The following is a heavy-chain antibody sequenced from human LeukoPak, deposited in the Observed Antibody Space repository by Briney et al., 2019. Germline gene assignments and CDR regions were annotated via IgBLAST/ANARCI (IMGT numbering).Heavy chain of an antibody. CDR2: IYWNDDK. V-gene: IGHV2-5*01. CDR3: AHSFFDDPSLWFGELSGYYFDY. Sequence: KESGPTLVKPTQTLTLTCTFSGFSLSTSGVGVGWIRQPPGKALEWLALIYWNDDKRYSPSLKSRLTITKDTSKNQVVLTMTNMDPVDAATYYCAHSFFDDPSLWFGELSGYYFDYWGQGTLVTVSS. CDR1: GFSLSTSGVG. J-gene: IGHJ4*02. D-gene: IGHD3-10*01.